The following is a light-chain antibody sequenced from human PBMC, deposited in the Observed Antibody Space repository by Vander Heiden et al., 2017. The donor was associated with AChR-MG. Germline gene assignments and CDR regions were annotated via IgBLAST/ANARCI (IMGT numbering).Light chain of an antibody. V-gene: IGLV1-44*01. CDR2: TSN. CDR1: TSNIGRHE. J-gene: IGLJ2*01. CDR3: AVWDDSLNGVV. Sequence: SVLSQPPSVSETPGQSVTTSCSGSTSNIGRHEFSWYQQVPDMAPKLLVFTSNERPSGVPDRFSGSKSGTTASLVISGLQSEDEADYICAVWDDSLNGVVFGGGTKLTVL.